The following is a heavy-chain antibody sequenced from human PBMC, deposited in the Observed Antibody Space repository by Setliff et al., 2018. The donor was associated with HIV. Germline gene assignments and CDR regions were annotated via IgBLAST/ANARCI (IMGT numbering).Heavy chain of an antibody. CDR3: ARHLLRGYIYIVFDY. V-gene: IGHV4-34*01. CDR1: GGSFNGYS. Sequence: SETLSLTCAVYGGSFNGYSWTWIRQPPGKGLEWIGGINHSGSTNYNPSLKSRVTISLDTSKNHFSLKLRSVTAADTAVYYCARHLLRGYIYIVFDYWGQGTLVTVSS. D-gene: IGHD5-18*01. CDR2: INHSGST. J-gene: IGHJ4*02.